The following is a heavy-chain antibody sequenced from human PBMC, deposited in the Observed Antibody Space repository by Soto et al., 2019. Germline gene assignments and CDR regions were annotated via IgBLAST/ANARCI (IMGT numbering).Heavy chain of an antibody. J-gene: IGHJ4*02. D-gene: IGHD6-19*01. Sequence: ASVKVSCKASGYTFTGYYMHWVRQAPGQGLEWMGWINPNSGGTNYAQKFQGWVTMTRDTSISTAYMELSRLRSDDTAVYYCARGPGYSSGWPQLEFDYWGQGTLVTVSS. CDR2: INPNSGGT. CDR3: ARGPGYSSGWPQLEFDY. V-gene: IGHV1-2*04. CDR1: GYTFTGYY.